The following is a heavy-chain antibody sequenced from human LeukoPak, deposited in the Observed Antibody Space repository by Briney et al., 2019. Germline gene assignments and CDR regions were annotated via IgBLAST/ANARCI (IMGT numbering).Heavy chain of an antibody. CDR2: ISAYNGNT. J-gene: IGHJ4*02. Sequence: ASVKVSCKASGYTFTSYGISWVRRAPGQGLEWMGWISAYNGNTNYAQKFQGRVTITADKSTSTAYMELSSLRSEDTAVYYCAVQGYGSDDYWGQGTLVTVSS. V-gene: IGHV1-18*01. CDR3: AVQGYGSDDY. D-gene: IGHD3-10*01. CDR1: GYTFTSYG.